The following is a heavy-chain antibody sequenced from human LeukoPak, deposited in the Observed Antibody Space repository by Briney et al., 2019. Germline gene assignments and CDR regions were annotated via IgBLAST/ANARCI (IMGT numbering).Heavy chain of an antibody. CDR1: GGSISSYY. CDR3: ARGGLLGLERGNDY. Sequence: SSETLSLTCTVSGGSISSYYWSWIRQPPGKGLEWIGYIYYSGSTNYNPSLKSRVAISVDTSKNQFSLKLSSVTAADTAVYYCARGGLLGLERGNDYWGQGTLVTVSS. J-gene: IGHJ4*02. CDR2: IYYSGST. D-gene: IGHD7-27*01. V-gene: IGHV4-59*01.